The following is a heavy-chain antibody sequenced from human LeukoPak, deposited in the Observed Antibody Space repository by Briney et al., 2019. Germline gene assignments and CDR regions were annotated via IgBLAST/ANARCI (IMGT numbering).Heavy chain of an antibody. J-gene: IGHJ4*02. D-gene: IGHD6-19*01. V-gene: IGHV3-48*01. CDR3: ARGGRIAVAGPNY. Sequence: GGSLRLSCAAPGFTFSSYSMNWVRQAPGKGLEWVSYISSSSSTVYYADSVKGRFTISRDNAKNSLYLQMNSLRAEDTAVCYCARGGRIAVAGPNYWGQGTLVTVSS. CDR1: GFTFSSYS. CDR2: ISSSSSTV.